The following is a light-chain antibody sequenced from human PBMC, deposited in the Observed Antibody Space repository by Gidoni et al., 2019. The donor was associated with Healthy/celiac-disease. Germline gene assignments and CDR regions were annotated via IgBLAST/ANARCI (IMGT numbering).Light chain of an antibody. CDR2: DAS. CDR1: QDISNY. Sequence: DVQLTQSPSPLSASVGDRVTITCQASQDISNYLNWYQQKPGKATKLLIYDASNLETGVPSRFSGSGSGTDFTFTISSLQPEDIATYYCQQYDNLPRTFGGGTKVEIK. CDR3: QQYDNLPRT. V-gene: IGKV1-33*01. J-gene: IGKJ4*01.